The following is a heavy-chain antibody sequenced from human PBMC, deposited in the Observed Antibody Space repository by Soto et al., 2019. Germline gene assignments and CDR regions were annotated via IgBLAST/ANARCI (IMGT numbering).Heavy chain of an antibody. CDR3: ARHGMDYYDSSGYYYSPYYFDN. Sequence: PSETLSLTCTVFGASISSYYWSWIRQPPGKGLEWIGSIYYSGSTYYNPSLKSRVTISVDTSKNQFSLKLSSVTAADTAVYYCARHGMDYYDSSGYYYSPYYFDNWGQGTLVTVSS. CDR2: IYYSGST. D-gene: IGHD3-22*01. J-gene: IGHJ4*02. V-gene: IGHV4-39*01. CDR1: GASISSYY.